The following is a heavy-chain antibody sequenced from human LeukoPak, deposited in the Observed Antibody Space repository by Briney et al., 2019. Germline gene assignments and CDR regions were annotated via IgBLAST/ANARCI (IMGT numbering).Heavy chain of an antibody. J-gene: IGHJ4*02. Sequence: SETLSLTYTVSGGSISSGGYYWSWIRQPPGKGLEWIGYIYHSGSTYYNPSLKSRVTISVDRSKNQFSLKLSSVTAADTAVYYCARVSRYCSSTSCYTGLDYWGQGTLVTVSS. CDR1: GGSISSGGYY. V-gene: IGHV4-30-2*01. CDR3: ARVSRYCSSTSCYTGLDY. CDR2: IYHSGST. D-gene: IGHD2-2*02.